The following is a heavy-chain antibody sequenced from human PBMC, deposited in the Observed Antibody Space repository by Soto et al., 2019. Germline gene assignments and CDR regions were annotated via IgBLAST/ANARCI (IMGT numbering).Heavy chain of an antibody. CDR3: ARGGNGRYCSSTSCHNGMDV. J-gene: IGHJ6*02. Sequence: QVQLQESGPGLVKPSQTLSLTCTVSGGSISSGGYYWSWIREHPGKGLEWIGYIYYSGSTYYNPSLKSRVTISVDTSKNQFSMKLTSVTAADTAVYYCARGGNGRYCSSTSCHNGMDVWGQGTTVTVSS. V-gene: IGHV4-31*03. D-gene: IGHD2-2*02. CDR2: IYYSGST. CDR1: GGSISSGGYY.